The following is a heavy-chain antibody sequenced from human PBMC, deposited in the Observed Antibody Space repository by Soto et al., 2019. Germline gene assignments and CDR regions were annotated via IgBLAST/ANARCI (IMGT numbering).Heavy chain of an antibody. CDR3: ARKFAPEFFDS. V-gene: IGHV5-51*01. Sequence: GESLKISCRGSGYTFSTYWIAWVRQMPGKGLEWMGIIYPGDSDTKYSPAFQGQVSISADKSINTAYLQWTSLEASDTAMYYCARKFAPEFFDSWGQGTLVTVSS. CDR1: GYTFSTYW. D-gene: IGHD3-10*01. J-gene: IGHJ4*02. CDR2: IYPGDSDT.